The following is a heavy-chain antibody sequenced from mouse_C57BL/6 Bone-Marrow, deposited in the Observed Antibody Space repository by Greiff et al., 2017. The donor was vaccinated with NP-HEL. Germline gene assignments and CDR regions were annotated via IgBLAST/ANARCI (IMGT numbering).Heavy chain of an antibody. Sequence: EVKVVESGGGLVQPKGSLKLSCAASGFSFTTYAMNWVRQAPGKGLEWVARIRSKSNNYATYYADSVKARFTISRDDSESMLYLQMNNLKTEDTAMYYCVRHGWLFAYWGQGTLVTVSA. CDR1: GFSFTTYA. CDR2: IRSKSNNYAT. D-gene: IGHD1-1*02. CDR3: VRHGWLFAY. V-gene: IGHV10-1*01. J-gene: IGHJ3*01.